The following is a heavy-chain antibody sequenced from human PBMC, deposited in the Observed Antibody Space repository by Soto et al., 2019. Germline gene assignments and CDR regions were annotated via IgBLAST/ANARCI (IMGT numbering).Heavy chain of an antibody. CDR3: AASELCLISVLGT. D-gene: IGHD3-10*02. Sequence: QVQLQESSPGLVKPSETLSLTCTVSGGSMKNFFWSWIRQHPGKGLEWIGYIPYSGGPTYTPSLKSRVSIAIDTSINQFTLRLTSVTTADTAVYYGAASELCLISVLGTWGQGTHVTV. J-gene: IGHJ5*02. CDR2: IPYSGGP. CDR1: GGSMKNFF. V-gene: IGHV4-59*01.